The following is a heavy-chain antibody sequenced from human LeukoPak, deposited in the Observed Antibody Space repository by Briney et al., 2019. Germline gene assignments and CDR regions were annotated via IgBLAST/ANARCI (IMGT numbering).Heavy chain of an antibody. CDR2: MDNTGST. CDR1: SGSISSGGYY. J-gene: IGHJ4*02. Sequence: PSQTLSLTCSVSSGSISSGGYYWSWIQQNPGRGLEWIGQMDNTGSTDYNPSLQSRVTISGDTSKNQFSLKLTSVSAADRAVYYCARVVAWGRRGLFDYWGERTQVTVSS. CDR3: ARVVAWGRRGLFDY. V-gene: IGHV4-31*03. D-gene: IGHD3-16*01.